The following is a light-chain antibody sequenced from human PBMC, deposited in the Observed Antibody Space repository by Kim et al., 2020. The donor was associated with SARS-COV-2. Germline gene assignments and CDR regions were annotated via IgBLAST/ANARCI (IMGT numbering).Light chain of an antibody. V-gene: IGLV2-18*02. CDR2: EVS. CDR3: NSYTSSNTFV. CDR1: SSDVGVYKC. J-gene: IGLJ1*01. Sequence: QSALTQPASVSGSPGQSVTISCTGTSSDVGVYKCVSWYQQSPGTAPKLIISEVSDRPSGVPDRFSGAKSGNTASLTISGLQAEDEADYYCNSYTSSNTFVFGTGTKVTVL.